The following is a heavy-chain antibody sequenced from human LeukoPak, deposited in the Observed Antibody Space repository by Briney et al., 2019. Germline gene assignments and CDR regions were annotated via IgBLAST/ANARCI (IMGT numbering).Heavy chain of an antibody. V-gene: IGHV3-23*01. CDR1: GFTFSSYA. D-gene: IGHD5-18*01. J-gene: IGHJ4*02. Sequence: GGSLRLSRAASGFTFSSYAMSWVRQAPGKGLEWVSAISGSGGSTYYADSVKGRFTISRDNSKNTLYLQMNSLRAEDTAVYYCASRGTAMVAFDYWGQGTLVTVSS. CDR2: ISGSGGST. CDR3: ASRGTAMVAFDY.